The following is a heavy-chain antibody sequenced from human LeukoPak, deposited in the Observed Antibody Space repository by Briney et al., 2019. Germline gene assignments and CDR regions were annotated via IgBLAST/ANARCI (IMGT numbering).Heavy chain of an antibody. CDR3: AKSGVYYYDSSGYYYPAI. V-gene: IGHV3-30*18. Sequence: GRSLRLSCAASGFTFSSYGMHWVRQAPGKGLEWVAVISYDGSNKYYADSVKGRFTISRDNSKNTLYLQMNGLRAEDTAVYYCAKSGVYYYDSSGYYYPAIWGQGTLVTVSS. CDR2: ISYDGSNK. J-gene: IGHJ4*02. CDR1: GFTFSSYG. D-gene: IGHD3-22*01.